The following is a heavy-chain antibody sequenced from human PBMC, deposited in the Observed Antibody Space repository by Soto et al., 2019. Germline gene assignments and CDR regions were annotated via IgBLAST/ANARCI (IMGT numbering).Heavy chain of an antibody. CDR2: IYYSGST. Sequence: QVQLQESGPGLVKPSETLSLTCTVSGGSISSYYWSWIRQPPGKGLEWIWYIYYSGSTNYNPSLKSGVTISVDASKTQFSLKLSSVTAADTAVYYCARHPTVTEYYFDYWGQGTLVTVSS. CDR3: ARHPTVTEYYFDY. J-gene: IGHJ4*02. D-gene: IGHD4-17*01. V-gene: IGHV4-59*08. CDR1: GGSISSYY.